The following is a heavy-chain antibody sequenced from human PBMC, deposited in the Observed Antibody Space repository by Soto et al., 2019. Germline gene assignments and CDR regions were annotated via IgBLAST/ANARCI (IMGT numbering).Heavy chain of an antibody. CDR3: ARGRGDGYNQHWYFDL. V-gene: IGHV4-34*01. CDR2: INHSGST. CDR1: GGCFSGYY. J-gene: IGHJ2*01. Sequence: QVHLQQWGAGLLKPSETLSLTCAVYGGCFSGYYWSWIRQPPGKGLEWIGEINHSGSTNYNPSLKSRVSISLGTSYNQFSLKLSSVTAADTAVYYCARGRGDGYNQHWYFDLWGRGTLVTVSS. D-gene: IGHD3-10*01.